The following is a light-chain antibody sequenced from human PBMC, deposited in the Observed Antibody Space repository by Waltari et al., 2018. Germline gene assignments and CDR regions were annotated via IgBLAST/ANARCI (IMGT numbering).Light chain of an antibody. J-gene: IGLJ1*01. V-gene: IGLV2-8*01. CDR1: SSDVGGYAF. CDR3: SSFALNTNHYV. Sequence: QSALTQPPSASGSPGQSVTISCSGSSSDVGGYAFVPWYHHPPGKPPRLIIFEVNKRPSGVPSRFSGSKSGNTASLTVSGLQPDDEGDFYCSSFALNTNHYVFGSGTKVTVL. CDR2: EVN.